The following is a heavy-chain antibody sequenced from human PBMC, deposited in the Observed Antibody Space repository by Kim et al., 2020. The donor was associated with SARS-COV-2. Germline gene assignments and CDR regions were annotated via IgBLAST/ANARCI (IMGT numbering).Heavy chain of an antibody. CDR3: ARGAYGSGSYYSPGQPLDY. J-gene: IGHJ4*02. CDR1: GGTFSSYA. Sequence: SVTVSCKASGGTFSSYAISWVRQAPGQGLEWMGGIIPIFGTANYAQKFQGRVTITADESTSTAYMELSSLRSEDTAVYYCARGAYGSGSYYSPGQPLDYWGQGTLVTVSS. V-gene: IGHV1-69*13. D-gene: IGHD3-10*01. CDR2: IIPIFGTA.